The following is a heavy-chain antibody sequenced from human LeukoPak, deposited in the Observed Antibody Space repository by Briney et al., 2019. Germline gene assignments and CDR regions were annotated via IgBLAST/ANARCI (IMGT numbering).Heavy chain of an antibody. CDR2: INHSGST. CDR3: ARGREGYCSGGSCYGIDY. Sequence: PSETLSFTCAVYGGSFSGYYWSWIRQPPGKGLKWIGEINHSGSTNYNPSLKSRVTISVDTSKNQFSLKLSSVTAADTAVYYCARGREGYCSGGSCYGIDYWGQGTLVTVSS. D-gene: IGHD2-15*01. V-gene: IGHV4-34*01. CDR1: GGSFSGYY. J-gene: IGHJ4*02.